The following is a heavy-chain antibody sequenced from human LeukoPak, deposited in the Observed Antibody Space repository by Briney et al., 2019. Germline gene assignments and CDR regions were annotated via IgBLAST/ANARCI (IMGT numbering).Heavy chain of an antibody. J-gene: IGHJ4*02. Sequence: GGSLRLSCAASGFTFSDYYMSWIRQAPGKGLEWVSYISSRGITIYYADSVKGRFTISRDNAKNSLYLQMNSLRAEDTAVYYCAKDSKTYSGSYGVDYWGQGTLVTVSS. CDR1: GFTFSDYY. V-gene: IGHV3-11*01. CDR3: AKDSKTYSGSYGVDY. CDR2: ISSRGITI. D-gene: IGHD1-26*01.